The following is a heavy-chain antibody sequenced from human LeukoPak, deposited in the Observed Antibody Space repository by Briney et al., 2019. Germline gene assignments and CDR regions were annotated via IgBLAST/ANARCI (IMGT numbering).Heavy chain of an antibody. CDR2: ISSSSSTI. D-gene: IGHD6-25*01. J-gene: IGHJ4*02. CDR1: GFTFSSYS. Sequence: GGSLRLSCAASGFTFSSYSMNWVRQAPGKGLEWVSYISSSSSTIYYADSVKGRFTISRDNAKNPLYLQMNSLRVEDTAVYYCASDKAAFDYWGQGTRVTVSS. CDR3: ASDKAAFDY. V-gene: IGHV3-48*04.